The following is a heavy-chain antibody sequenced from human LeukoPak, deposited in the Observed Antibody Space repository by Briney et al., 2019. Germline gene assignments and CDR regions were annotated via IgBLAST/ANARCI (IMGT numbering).Heavy chain of an antibody. V-gene: IGHV3-53*01. CDR2: IYSGSST. J-gene: IGHJ4*02. Sequence: PGGSLRLSCAASGFTVSNNYMSWVRQAPGKGLEWVSVIYSGSSTYYADSVKGRFTISRDNSKNTLYLQMNSLRAEDTAVYYCARALNYGSGAIDYWGQGTLVTVSS. CDR1: GFTVSNNY. D-gene: IGHD3-10*01. CDR3: ARALNYGSGAIDY.